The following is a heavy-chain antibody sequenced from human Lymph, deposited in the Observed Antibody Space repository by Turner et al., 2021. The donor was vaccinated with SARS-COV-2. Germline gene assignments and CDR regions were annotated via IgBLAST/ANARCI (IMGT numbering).Heavy chain of an antibody. D-gene: IGHD1-26*01. J-gene: IGHJ4*02. CDR3: ARGLSGNYYFFDY. Sequence: VQLVESGGGLVKPGGSLRLSCAASGFTFSSFAMHWVRQAPGKGLEWVALISYDGGNKYYADSVKGRFTISRDNSKNTLYLHMNSLRAEDTAVYYCARGLSGNYYFFDYWGQGTLVTVSS. CDR1: GFTFSSFA. CDR2: ISYDGGNK. V-gene: IGHV3-30-3*01.